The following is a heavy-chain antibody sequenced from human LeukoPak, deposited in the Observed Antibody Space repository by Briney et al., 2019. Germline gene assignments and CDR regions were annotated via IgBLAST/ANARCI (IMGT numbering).Heavy chain of an antibody. Sequence: ASVKVSCKASGYTFTGYYMHWVRQAPGQGLEWMGWINPNSGGTNYAQKFRGRVTMTRDTSISTAYMELSRLRSDDTAVYYCARDPDYGDHEFDYWGQGTLVTVSS. J-gene: IGHJ4*02. CDR2: INPNSGGT. D-gene: IGHD4-17*01. CDR3: ARDPDYGDHEFDY. CDR1: GYTFTGYY. V-gene: IGHV1-2*02.